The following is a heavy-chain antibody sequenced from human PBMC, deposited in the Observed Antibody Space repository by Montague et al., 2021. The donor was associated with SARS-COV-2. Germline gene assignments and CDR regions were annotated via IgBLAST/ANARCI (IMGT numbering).Heavy chain of an antibody. D-gene: IGHD2-8*01. CDR1: GSYLRGCF. CDR2: ILYNGTA. V-gene: IGHV4-59*13. Sequence: SETLSLTYSVSGSYLRGCFWSWVRQPPGQRLEWIGYILYNGTATYNPALRSRLTMSVDMSRNQFSLELRSMTVTDTAFYYCTRGNGWYQPWGRGTLVTVSS. J-gene: IGHJ5*02. CDR3: TRGNGWYQP.